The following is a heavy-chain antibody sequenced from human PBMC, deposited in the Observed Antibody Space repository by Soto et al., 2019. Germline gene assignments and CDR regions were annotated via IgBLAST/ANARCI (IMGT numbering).Heavy chain of an antibody. D-gene: IGHD5-12*01. J-gene: IGHJ6*02. CDR3: ARGLSGSFLMDV. CDR1: GCTFTRYA. V-gene: IGHV1-3*01. CDR2: INAGNGNT. Sequence: AAVKVSCKACGCTFTRYAMHWVRQAPGQRLEWMGWINAGNGNTKYSQKFQGRVTITRDTSASTAYMELSSLISEDTAVYYCARGLSGSFLMDVWGQGTTVTVSS.